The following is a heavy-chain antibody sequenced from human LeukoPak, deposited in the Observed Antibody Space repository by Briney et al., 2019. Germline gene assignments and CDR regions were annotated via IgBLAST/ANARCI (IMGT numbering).Heavy chain of an antibody. CDR3: ARSLQSYDSSGYLWEFDY. D-gene: IGHD3-22*01. V-gene: IGHV1-18*01. Sequence: ASVKVSCKASGYTFTSYGISWVRQAPGQGLEWMGWISAYNGNTNYAQKLHGWVTMTRDTSISTAYMELSRLRSDDTAVYYCARSLQSYDSSGYLWEFDYWGQGTLVTVSS. J-gene: IGHJ4*02. CDR2: ISAYNGNT. CDR1: GYTFTSYG.